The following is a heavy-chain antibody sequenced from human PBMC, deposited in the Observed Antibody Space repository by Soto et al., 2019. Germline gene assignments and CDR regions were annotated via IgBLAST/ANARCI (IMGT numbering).Heavy chain of an antibody. CDR3: AGVAV. D-gene: IGHD6-19*01. V-gene: IGHV3-7*05. CDR1: GFTFSNYW. Sequence: EVQLVESAGGFVQPGGSLRLSCAASGFTFSNYWMSWVRQAPGKGLEWVANIKVDGSEKYYVDSVKGRFTISRDNAKNSLYLQMNSLRAEDTAVYYCAGVAVRGQGTLVTVSS. J-gene: IGHJ4*02. CDR2: IKVDGSEK.